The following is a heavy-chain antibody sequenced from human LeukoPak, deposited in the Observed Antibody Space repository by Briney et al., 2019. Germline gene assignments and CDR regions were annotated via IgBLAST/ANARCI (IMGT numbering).Heavy chain of an antibody. V-gene: IGHV4-59*01. Sequence: SETLSLTCTVSGDSISSYFWSWIRQPPGKGLEWIGYAHSSGSTNYNPSLKSRVTISADASKNQFSLNLRSVTAADTAVYYCARDSHSIDITTPGGFDPWGQGTLVTVSS. CDR3: ARDSHSIDITTPGGFDP. J-gene: IGHJ5*02. D-gene: IGHD1-14*01. CDR2: AHSSGST. CDR1: GDSISSYF.